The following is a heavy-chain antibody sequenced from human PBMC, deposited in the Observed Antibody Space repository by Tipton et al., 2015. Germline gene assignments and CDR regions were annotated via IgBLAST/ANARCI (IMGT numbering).Heavy chain of an antibody. J-gene: IGHJ4*02. V-gene: IGHV4-38-2*01. D-gene: IGHD3-9*01. CDR1: AYSISSDYY. CDR3: ACQDYDSLTRDYQTVDY. CDR2: ISHSVNT. Sequence: TLSLTCAVSAYSISSDYYWGWIRQPPGKGLEWIGSISHSVNTYYNPSLKSRVTMSRDTSKNQFSLKLTSVTAADTAVYYCACQDYDSLTRDYQTVDYWGQGTLVSVSS.